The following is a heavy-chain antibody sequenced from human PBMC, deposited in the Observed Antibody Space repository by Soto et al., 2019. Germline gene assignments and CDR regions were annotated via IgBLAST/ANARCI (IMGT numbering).Heavy chain of an antibody. CDR2: ITWNSGSI. Sequence: EVQLVESGGGLVEPGRSLTLSCVASGFTFDDYGMHWVRQPPGKGLEWVSGITWNSGSIGYADSVKGRFTISRDNAKNYLNLQMYRLGTEDTALYYRTNVRQGVVLVSTAVIGDAFDMWGQGAMGTVSS. D-gene: IGHD2-8*02. CDR3: TNVRQGVVLVSTAVIGDAFDM. J-gene: IGHJ3*02. CDR1: GFTFDDYG. V-gene: IGHV3-9*01.